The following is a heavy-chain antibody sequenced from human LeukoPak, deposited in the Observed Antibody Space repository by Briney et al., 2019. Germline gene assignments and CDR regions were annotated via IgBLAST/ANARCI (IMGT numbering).Heavy chain of an antibody. V-gene: IGHV1-2*02. CDR3: ARDSGERGSGSYLIAY. Sequence: GASVKVSCKASGYTFTGYYMHWVRQDPGQGLEWMGWINPNSGGTNYAQKFQGRVTMTRDTSISTAYMELSRLRSDDTAVYYCARDSGERGSGSYLIAYWGQGTLVTVSS. CDR2: INPNSGGT. D-gene: IGHD3-10*01. J-gene: IGHJ4*02. CDR1: GYTFTGYY.